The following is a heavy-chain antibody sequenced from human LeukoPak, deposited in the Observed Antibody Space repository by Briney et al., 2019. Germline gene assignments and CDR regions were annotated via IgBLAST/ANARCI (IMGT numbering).Heavy chain of an antibody. D-gene: IGHD5-24*01. CDR3: ARIRDGYNDAYDL. V-gene: IGHV1-8*02. J-gene: IGHJ3*01. CDR2: MNPNSGNT. CDR1: GYTFTSYD. Sequence: GASVTVSCKASGYTFTSYDINWVRQAPGQGLEWMGWMNPNSGNTGYAQTFQGRVTLTRDTSTSTVYMELSSLRSEDTAIYYCARIRDGYNDAYDLWGQGTVVTVPS.